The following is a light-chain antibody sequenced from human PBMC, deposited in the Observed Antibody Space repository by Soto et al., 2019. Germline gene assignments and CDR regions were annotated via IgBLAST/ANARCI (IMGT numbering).Light chain of an antibody. V-gene: IGKV3-20*01. CDR2: GAS. CDR3: QQYNNWPPGAT. Sequence: EIVLTQSPGTLSLSPGERATLSCRASQSVSSSYLAWYQQKPGQAPRLLIYGASSRATGIPDRFSGSGSGTDFTLTISRLEPEDSAVYYCQQYNNWPPGATFGPGTKVEIK. CDR1: QSVSSSY. J-gene: IGKJ3*01.